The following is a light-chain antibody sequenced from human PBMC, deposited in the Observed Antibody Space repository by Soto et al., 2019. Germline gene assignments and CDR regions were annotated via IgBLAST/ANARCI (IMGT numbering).Light chain of an antibody. CDR3: QQYGA. CDR1: ASISIW. V-gene: IGKV1-5*03. CDR2: KSS. J-gene: IGKJ1*01. Sequence: DIQMTQSPSTLSASVEDRVTITCRASASISIWLAWYQQQPGKAPKLLIYKSSILENGVPSRFSGGGSRTEFTLTISSLQPDDFATYYCQQYGAFGQGTKVDIK.